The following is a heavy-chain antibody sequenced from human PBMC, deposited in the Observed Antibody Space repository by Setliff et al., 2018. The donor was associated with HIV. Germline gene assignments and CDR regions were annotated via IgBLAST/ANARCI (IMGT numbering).Heavy chain of an antibody. CDR3: ARIVRWELVATSTFFYYYMDV. CDR1: GGSISGYY. Sequence: SETLSLTCTVSGGSISGYYWSWIRQPPGKGLEWIGYIYYSGSTHHNPSLESRVATSVDTSKNQFSLKLSSVTAADTAVYYCARIVRWELVATSTFFYYYMDVWGKGTTVTVSS. D-gene: IGHD1-26*01. CDR2: IYYSGST. V-gene: IGHV4-59*08. J-gene: IGHJ6*03.